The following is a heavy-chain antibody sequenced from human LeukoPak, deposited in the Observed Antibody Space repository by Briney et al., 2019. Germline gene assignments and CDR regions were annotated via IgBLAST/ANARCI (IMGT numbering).Heavy chain of an antibody. CDR1: GYTFTGYY. CDR2: INSNSGGT. D-gene: IGHD3-22*01. CDR3: ARTTYYYDSSGYLRY. Sequence: SVPVSCKASGYTFTGYYMHWVRQPPGQGLEWMGWINSNSGGTNYAQKFQDRVTMTRDTSISTAYMELSRLRSDDTAVYYCARTTYYYDSSGYLRYWGQGTLVTVSS. V-gene: IGHV1-2*02. J-gene: IGHJ4*02.